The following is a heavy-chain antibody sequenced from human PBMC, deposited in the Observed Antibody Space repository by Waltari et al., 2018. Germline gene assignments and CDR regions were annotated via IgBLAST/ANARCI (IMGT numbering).Heavy chain of an antibody. D-gene: IGHD3-22*01. J-gene: IGHJ6*02. Sequence: QVQLVESGGGVVQPGRSLRLSCEASQFPYSSYAMPWVRQSPGKGLEWVAVISYNARNIYYVDSVKGRFTISRDNSKKTLYLQMNSLRAEDTAVYCCARDYCDRTNCHGMDVWGQGTTVTVSS. CDR1: QFPYSSYA. CDR2: ISYNARNI. V-gene: IGHV3-30*04. CDR3: ARDYCDRTNCHGMDV.